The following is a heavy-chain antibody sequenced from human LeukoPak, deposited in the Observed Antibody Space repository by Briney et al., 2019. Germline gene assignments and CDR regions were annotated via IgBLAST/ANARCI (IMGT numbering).Heavy chain of an antibody. D-gene: IGHD2-2*01. CDR3: ARIAYCSSTSCYLGWFDP. J-gene: IGHJ5*02. CDR1: GYTFTGYY. Sequence: DSVKVSCKASGYTFTGYYMHWVRQAPGQGLEWMGWINPNSGGTNYAQKFQGRVTMTRDTSISTAYMELSRLRSDDTAVYYCARIAYCSSTSCYLGWFDPWGQGTLVTVSS. V-gene: IGHV1-2*02. CDR2: INPNSGGT.